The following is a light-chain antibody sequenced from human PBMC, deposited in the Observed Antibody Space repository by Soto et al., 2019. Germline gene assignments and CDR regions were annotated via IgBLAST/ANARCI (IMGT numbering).Light chain of an antibody. CDR2: DVS. Sequence: QSALTQPASVSGSPGQSITISCTGTSSDVGGYNYVSWYQQHPGKAPKLMIYDVSNRPSGVSNRFSGSKSGNTASLTISGIQAEDEADDYCSTYTGGSNVVFGGGTKLTVL. V-gene: IGLV2-14*01. CDR3: STYTGGSNVV. J-gene: IGLJ2*01. CDR1: SSDVGGYNY.